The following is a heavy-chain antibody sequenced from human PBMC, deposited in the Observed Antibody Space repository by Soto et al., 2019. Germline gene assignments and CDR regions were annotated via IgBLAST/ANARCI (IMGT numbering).Heavy chain of an antibody. Sequence: PGGSLRLSCAASGFTFSNAWMNWVRQAPGKGLEWVGRVKSKSDGGATDYAAPVKGRFTISRDDSKNALYLQMNSLKTEDTAVYYCVTVFDSSGPLWGQGTLVTVSS. J-gene: IGHJ4*02. CDR1: GFTFSNAW. V-gene: IGHV3-15*07. CDR3: VTVFDSSGPL. CDR2: VKSKSDGGAT. D-gene: IGHD6-19*01.